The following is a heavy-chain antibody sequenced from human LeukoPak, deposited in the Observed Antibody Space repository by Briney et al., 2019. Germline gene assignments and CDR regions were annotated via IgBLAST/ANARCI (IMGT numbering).Heavy chain of an antibody. Sequence: PSETLSLTCTVSGGSISSSSYYWGWIRQPPGKGLEWIGSIYYDGSTYYNPSLKSRVTMSVDESKNEFSLKLTSVTAADTAVYYCARFHTSSWFFDSWGQGILVTVSS. CDR1: GGSISSSSYY. D-gene: IGHD6-13*01. J-gene: IGHJ4*02. CDR3: ARFHTSSWFFDS. V-gene: IGHV4-39*07. CDR2: IYYDGST.